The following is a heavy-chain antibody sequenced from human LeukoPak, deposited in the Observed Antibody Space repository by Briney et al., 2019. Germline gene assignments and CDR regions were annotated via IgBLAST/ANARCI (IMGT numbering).Heavy chain of an antibody. CDR1: GFTSTNYD. V-gene: IGHV3-23*01. CDR2: LIGSSGST. D-gene: IGHD5-12*01. CDR3: AKGAYDYVEMGYFDS. J-gene: IGHJ4*02. Sequence: PGGSLRLSCAASGFTSTNYDMNWVRQAPGKGLEWVSVLIGSSGSTDYADSVKGRFTISRDKSKNTLFLQMNSLRAEDTAIYFCAKGAYDYVEMGYFDSWGQGTLVTVST.